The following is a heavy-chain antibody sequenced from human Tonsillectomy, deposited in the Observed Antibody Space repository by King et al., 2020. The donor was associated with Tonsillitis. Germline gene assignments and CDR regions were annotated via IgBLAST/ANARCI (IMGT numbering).Heavy chain of an antibody. J-gene: IGHJ4*02. V-gene: IGHV1-69*01. D-gene: IGHD3-22*01. CDR2: IIPTFQTP. CDR1: GGAFSTHA. CDR3: ARDSGDYYESSGFRGHYFDF. Sequence: GQLVQSGAEVKKPGSSVKVSCKASGGAFSTHAINWVRQAPGQGLEWMGGIIPTFQTPIYAQKFQDRVIITADESTTTAYMEVRSLTSEDTAVYYCARDSGDYYESSGFRGHYFDFWGQGTLVTVSS.